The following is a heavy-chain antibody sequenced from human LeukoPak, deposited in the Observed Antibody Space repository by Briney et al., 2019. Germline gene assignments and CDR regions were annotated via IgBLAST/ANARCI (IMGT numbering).Heavy chain of an antibody. Sequence: KHGESLKISCKGSGYTFTTYWIAWVRQMPGKGLEWMGLIYPGDSDTRYIPSFQGQVTFSADKSVNTAYLEWSSLKASDTAMYYCARRGSDYGDFDYWGQGTLVTVSS. CDR2: IYPGDSDT. V-gene: IGHV5-51*01. D-gene: IGHD4-17*01. J-gene: IGHJ4*02. CDR3: ARRGSDYGDFDY. CDR1: GYTFTTYW.